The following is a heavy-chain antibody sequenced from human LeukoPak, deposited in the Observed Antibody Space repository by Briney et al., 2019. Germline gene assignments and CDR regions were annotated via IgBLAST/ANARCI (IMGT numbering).Heavy chain of an antibody. D-gene: IGHD3-3*01. CDR1: GFTFSSYW. J-gene: IGHJ3*02. CDR3: ARSTGYDFWSGYYDAFDI. Sequence: GGSLRLSCAASGFTFSSYWMHWVRQAPGKGLVWVSRINSDGSSTSYADSVKGRFTISRDNAKNSLYLQMNSLRAEDTAVYYCARSTGYDFWSGYYDAFDIWGQGTVVTVSS. V-gene: IGHV3-74*01. CDR2: INSDGSST.